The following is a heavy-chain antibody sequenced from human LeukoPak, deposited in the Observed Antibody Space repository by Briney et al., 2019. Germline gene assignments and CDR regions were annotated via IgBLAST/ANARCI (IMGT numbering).Heavy chain of an antibody. CDR1: GGSISSYY. V-gene: IGHV4-59*08. J-gene: IGHJ3*02. D-gene: IGHD2-2*01. CDR3: ARHFAGIFCSSTSCYGSAAFDI. Sequence: SETLSLTCTVSGGSISSYYWSWIRQPPGKGLEWIGYIYYSGSTNYNPSLKSRVTISVDTSKNQFSLKLSSVTAADTAVYYCARHFAGIFCSSTSCYGSAAFDIWGQGTMVTVSS. CDR2: IYYSGST.